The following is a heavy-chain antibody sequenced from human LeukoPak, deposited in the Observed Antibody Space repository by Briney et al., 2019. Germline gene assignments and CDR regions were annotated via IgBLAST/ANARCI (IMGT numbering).Heavy chain of an antibody. Sequence: ASVKVSCKVSGYTLTELSMHWVRQAPGKGLEWMGGFDPEDGETIYAQKFQGRVTMTEDTSTDTAYMELSSLRSEDTAVYYCATDQLLGVRFDYWGQGTLVTVSS. CDR2: FDPEDGET. V-gene: IGHV1-24*01. D-gene: IGHD2-2*01. CDR3: ATDQLLGVRFDY. CDR1: GYTLTELS. J-gene: IGHJ4*02.